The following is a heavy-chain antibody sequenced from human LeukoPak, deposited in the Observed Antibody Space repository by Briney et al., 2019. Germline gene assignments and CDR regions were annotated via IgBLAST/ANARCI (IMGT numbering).Heavy chain of an antibody. V-gene: IGHV3-30*03. CDR3: ARDKGGRPAGGKSLRFDP. Sequence: GGSLRLSCAASGFIFSRFGMHWVRQAPGKGLEWVAVLSDGGSHEWFADSVKGRFTISRDNSKSTLYLQMNSLRVEDTAVYYCARDKGGRPAGGKSLRFDPWGQGTLVIVSS. CDR2: LSDGGSHE. CDR1: GFIFSRFG. D-gene: IGHD4-23*01. J-gene: IGHJ5*02.